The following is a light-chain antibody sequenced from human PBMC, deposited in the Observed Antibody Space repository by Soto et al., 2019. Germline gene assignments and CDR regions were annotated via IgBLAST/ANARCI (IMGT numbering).Light chain of an antibody. CDR1: SDVGGYNY. J-gene: IGLJ2*01. V-gene: IGLV2-14*01. CDR2: EVS. CDR3: TSYTSTNTVI. Sequence: QSVLTQPASVSGSPGQSITISCTGTSDVGGYNYVCWYQQRPGEAPQLMIYEVSDRPSGVSNRFSGSKSGNTASLTISGLQAEDEADYYCTSYTSTNTVIFGGGTKLTVL.